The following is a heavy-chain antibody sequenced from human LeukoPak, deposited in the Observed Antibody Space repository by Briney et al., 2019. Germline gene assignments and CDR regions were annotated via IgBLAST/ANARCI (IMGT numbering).Heavy chain of an antibody. CDR2: IYPCDSDT. CDR3: ARLLRIVRGSVDY. D-gene: IGHD3-10*01. Sequence: GESLKISCKGSGYSFTSYWIGWVRQVPGKGLEWMVIIYPCDSDTRYSQSFQGQVTISADKSTSTAYLQWSSLKASDTAMYYCARLLRIVRGSVDYWGQGTLVTVSS. J-gene: IGHJ4*02. CDR1: GYSFTSYW. V-gene: IGHV5-51*01.